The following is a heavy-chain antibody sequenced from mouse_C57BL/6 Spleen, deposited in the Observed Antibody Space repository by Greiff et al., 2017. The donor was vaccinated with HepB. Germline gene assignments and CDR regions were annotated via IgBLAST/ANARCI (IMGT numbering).Heavy chain of an antibody. Sequence: QVQLQQPGAELVKPGASVKLSCKASGYTFTSYWMQWVKQRPGQGLEWIGEIDPSDSYTNYNQKFKGKATLTVDTSSSTAYMQLSSLTSEDSAVYYCARGNKATVFYWYFDVWGTGTTVTVSS. V-gene: IGHV1-50*01. CDR3: ARGNKATVFYWYFDV. CDR2: IDPSDSYT. D-gene: IGHD1-1*01. J-gene: IGHJ1*03. CDR1: GYTFTSYW.